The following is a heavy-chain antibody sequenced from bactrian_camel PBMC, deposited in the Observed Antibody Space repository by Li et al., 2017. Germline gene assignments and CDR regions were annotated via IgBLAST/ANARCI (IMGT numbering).Heavy chain of an antibody. V-gene: IGHV3S53*01. Sequence: VQLVESGGGSVQPGGSLRLSCVVSGYGHRTYCMGWFRQAPGKEREAVAFVESSGRTTYAPFVQGRFTVSQHNAKNTVYLQMNSLKPEDTAVYYCAAQWTLVGGESPCPGTFEYNYWGQGTQVTVS. CDR3: AAQWTLVGGESPCPGTFEYNY. D-gene: IGHD1*01. CDR1: GYGHRTYC. CDR2: VESSGRT. J-gene: IGHJ4*01.